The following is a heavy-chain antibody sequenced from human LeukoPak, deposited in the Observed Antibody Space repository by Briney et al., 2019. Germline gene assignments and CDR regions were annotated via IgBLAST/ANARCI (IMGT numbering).Heavy chain of an antibody. Sequence: SSETLSLTCAVYGGSFSGYYWSWIRQPPGKGLEWIGYIYYSGSTNYNPSLKSRVTISVDTSKNQFSLKLSSVTAADTAVYYCARDYFLYDSSGYEVGYYYGMDVWGQGTTVTVSS. CDR1: GGSFSGYY. J-gene: IGHJ6*02. CDR3: ARDYFLYDSSGYEVGYYYGMDV. D-gene: IGHD3-22*01. V-gene: IGHV4-59*01. CDR2: IYYSGST.